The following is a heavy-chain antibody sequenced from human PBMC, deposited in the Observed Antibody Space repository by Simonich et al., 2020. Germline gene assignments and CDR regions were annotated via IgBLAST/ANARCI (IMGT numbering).Heavy chain of an antibody. CDR3: ARDVDTAMVFDY. Sequence: EVQLVESGGGLVKPGGSLRLSCAASGFTFSSYSLSWVRQAPGMGLEVVYTIRSSSSDIYYADSVKGRFTISRDNAKNSLYLQMNSLRAEDTAVYYCARDVDTAMVFDYWGQGTLVTVSS. CDR1: GFTFSSYS. D-gene: IGHD5-18*01. CDR2: IRSSSSDI. V-gene: IGHV3-21*01. J-gene: IGHJ4*02.